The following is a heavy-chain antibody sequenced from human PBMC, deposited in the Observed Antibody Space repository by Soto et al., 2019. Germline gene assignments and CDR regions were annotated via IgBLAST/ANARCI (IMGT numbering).Heavy chain of an antibody. CDR2: ISDSGGIT. CDR3: AILSHDAAAGIGVDFDV. J-gene: IGHJ4*02. V-gene: IGHV3-23*01. Sequence: PGGSLRLSCVASGFSFTKYGMTWVRQAPGKGLEWVSGISDSGGITYYADYAKGRFTISRDNSKNTLYVQMNSLRAEDTAVYYCAILSHDAAAGIGVDFDVWGQGTLVTVSA. D-gene: IGHD6-13*01. CDR1: GFSFTKYG.